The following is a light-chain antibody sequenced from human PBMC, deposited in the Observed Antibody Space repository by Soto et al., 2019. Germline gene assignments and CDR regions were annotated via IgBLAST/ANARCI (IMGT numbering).Light chain of an antibody. CDR1: SSDVGAYKF. Sequence: QSALTQPPSASGSPGQSVTISCTGTSSDVGAYKFVSWYQLHPGKAPKLMIYEVNVRPSGVPDRFSGSKSGNTASLTVSGLQVEDEADYYCSSYGGRSNLVFGGGTQVTVL. CDR3: SSYGGRSNLV. V-gene: IGLV2-8*01. J-gene: IGLJ2*01. CDR2: EVN.